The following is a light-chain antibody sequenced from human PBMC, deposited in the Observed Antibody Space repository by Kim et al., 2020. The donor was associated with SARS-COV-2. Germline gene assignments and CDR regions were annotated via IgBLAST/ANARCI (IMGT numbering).Light chain of an antibody. CDR1: NIGSKS. J-gene: IGLJ3*02. CDR2: YDS. V-gene: IGLV3-21*04. CDR3: QVWDSSSDHKV. Sequence: YELTQPPSVSVAPGKTARITCGGNNIGSKSVHWYQQKPGQAPVLVIYYDSDRPSGIPERFSGSNSGNTATLTISRVEAGDEADYYCQVWDSSSDHKVFGGGTQLTVL.